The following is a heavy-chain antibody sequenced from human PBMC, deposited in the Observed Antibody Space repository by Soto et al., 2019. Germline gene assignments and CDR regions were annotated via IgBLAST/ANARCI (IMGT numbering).Heavy chain of an antibody. CDR3: AKEAFMVRGVIITPLDY. V-gene: IGHV3-23*01. J-gene: IGHJ4*02. CDR1: GFTFSSYA. D-gene: IGHD3-10*01. CDR2: ISGSGGST. Sequence: GGPLRLSCAASGFTFSSYAMSWVRQAPGKGLEWVSGISGSGGSTYYADSVKGRFTISRDNSKNTLYLQMNSLRAEDTAVYYCAKEAFMVRGVIITPLDYWGQGTLVTVSS.